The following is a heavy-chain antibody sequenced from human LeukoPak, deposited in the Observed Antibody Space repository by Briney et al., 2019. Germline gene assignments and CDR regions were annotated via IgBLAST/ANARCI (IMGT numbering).Heavy chain of an antibody. CDR2: IKSKGGGGTT. V-gene: IGHV3-15*01. CDR1: GLPFTDAW. CDR3: AKDVPLTGGWSLLY. J-gene: IGHJ4*02. D-gene: IGHD2-15*01. Sequence: GGSLRLSCAASGLPFTDAWMTWVRQAPGKGLEWIGRIKSKGGGGTTDYAAPVKGRFTISRDDTRNTLYLQMNSLKIEDTALYYCAKDVPLTGGWSLLYWGQGTLVSVSA.